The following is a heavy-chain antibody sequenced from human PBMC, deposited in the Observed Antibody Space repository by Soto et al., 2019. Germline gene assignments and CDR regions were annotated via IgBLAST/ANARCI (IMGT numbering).Heavy chain of an antibody. CDR1: GGSVSSGSYY. CDR2: IYYSGST. CDR3: AREFSGRGYSYGWFDY. D-gene: IGHD5-18*01. J-gene: IGHJ4*02. Sequence: SETLSLTCTVSGGSVSSGSYYWSWIRQPPGKGLGWIGYIYYSGSTNYNPSLKSRVTISVDTSKNQFSLKLSSVTAADTAVYYCAREFSGRGYSYGWFDYWGQGTLVTVSS. V-gene: IGHV4-61*01.